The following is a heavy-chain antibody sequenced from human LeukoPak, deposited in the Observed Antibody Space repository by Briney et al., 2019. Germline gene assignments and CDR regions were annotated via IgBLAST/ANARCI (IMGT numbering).Heavy chain of an antibody. CDR3: ASYDSSGRFDY. CDR1: GGSISTFY. D-gene: IGHD3-22*01. CDR2: IHYSGST. Sequence: SETLSLTCTVSGGSISTFYWSWIRQPPVKGLECIGYIHYSGSTNYNPSLKSRVTISVDTSKNQFSLKLSSVTAADTAVYYCASYDSSGRFDYWGQGTLVTVSS. V-gene: IGHV4-59*01. J-gene: IGHJ4*02.